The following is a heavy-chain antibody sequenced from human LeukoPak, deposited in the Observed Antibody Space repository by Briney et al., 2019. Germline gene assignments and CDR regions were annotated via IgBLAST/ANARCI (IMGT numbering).Heavy chain of an antibody. D-gene: IGHD6-19*01. J-gene: IGHJ4*02. V-gene: IGHV3-30-3*02. CDR2: MSYDVSNK. Sequence: GRSLRLSCAASGFTFSSYAMHWVRQAPGKGLEWVAVMSYDVSNKYYADSVKGRFTISRDNSKNTLYLQMNSLRAEDTAVYYCVKPQYSSGWLGYWGQGTLVTVSS. CDR3: VKPQYSSGWLGY. CDR1: GFTFSSYA.